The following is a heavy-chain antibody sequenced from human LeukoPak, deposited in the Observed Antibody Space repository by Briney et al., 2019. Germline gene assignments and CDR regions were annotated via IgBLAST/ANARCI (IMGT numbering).Heavy chain of an antibody. V-gene: IGHV3-9*01. D-gene: IGHD5-18*01. CDR2: ISWNSGNI. CDR3: ARGYSYGLPDAFDI. Sequence: GRSLRLSCAASGFTFDDYAMHWVRQAPGQGLEWVSGISWNSGNIGYADSVKGRFTISRDNAMNSLYLQMNSLRAGDTALDYCARGYSYGLPDAFDIWGQGTMVTVSS. J-gene: IGHJ3*02. CDR1: GFTFDDYA.